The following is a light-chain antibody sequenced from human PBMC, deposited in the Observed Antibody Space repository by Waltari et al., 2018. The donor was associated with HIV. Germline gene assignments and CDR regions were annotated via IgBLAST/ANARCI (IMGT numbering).Light chain of an antibody. CDR2: DTS. CDR1: QGVSSY. CDR3: QQRSTWPYT. J-gene: IGKJ5*01. Sequence: EIVLTQSPATLSLSPRERAPLSCRASQGVSSYLAWYQQKPGQAPRRLNYDTSNRATGIPARFSGSGSGTDFTLTISSREPEDFAVYYCQQRSTWPYTFGQGTRLEIK. V-gene: IGKV3-11*01.